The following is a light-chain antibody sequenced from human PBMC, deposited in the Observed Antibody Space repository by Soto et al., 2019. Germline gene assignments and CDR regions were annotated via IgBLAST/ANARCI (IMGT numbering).Light chain of an antibody. CDR1: XXXIGAGYD. CDR2: GNT. CDR3: HSYDSTLSASI. V-gene: IGLV1-40*01. Sequence: QSVLTQPPSVSGAPGXXVTISCTXXXXXIGAGYDVHWYHQLPGTAPKLLIFGNTNRPSGVPDRFSGSKSGTSASLAINGLQADDEANYYCHSYDSTLSASIFGGGTKVTVL. J-gene: IGLJ2*01.